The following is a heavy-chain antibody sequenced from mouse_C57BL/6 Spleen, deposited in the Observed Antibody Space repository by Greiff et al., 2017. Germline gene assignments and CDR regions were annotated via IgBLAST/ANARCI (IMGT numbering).Heavy chain of an antibody. D-gene: IGHD2-3*01. J-gene: IGHJ1*03. CDR2: IYPGDGDT. Sequence: VQLQQSGPELVKPGASVKISCKASGYAFSSSWMNWVKQRPGKGLEWIGRIYPGDGDTNYNGKFKGKATLTADKSSSTAYMQLSSLTSEDSAVYFCARSRDGYSYWYFDVWGTGTTVTVSS. V-gene: IGHV1-82*01. CDR1: GYAFSSSW. CDR3: ARSRDGYSYWYFDV.